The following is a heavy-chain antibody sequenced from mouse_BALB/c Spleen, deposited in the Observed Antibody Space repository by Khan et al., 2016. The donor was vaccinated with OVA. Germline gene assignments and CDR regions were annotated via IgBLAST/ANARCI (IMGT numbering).Heavy chain of an antibody. V-gene: IGHV9-3-1*01. CDR1: GYTFTNYG. D-gene: IGHD2-10*01. CDR2: INTYTGEP. Sequence: QIQLVQSGPELKKPGETVKISCKASGYTFTNYGMNWMKQAPGKGLKWMGWINTYTGEPTYADDFKGRFAFSLETSARTAYLQINNLKNEDTATYFCARPPYFSYVMAYWGQGTSVTVS. J-gene: IGHJ4*01. CDR3: ARPPYFSYVMAY.